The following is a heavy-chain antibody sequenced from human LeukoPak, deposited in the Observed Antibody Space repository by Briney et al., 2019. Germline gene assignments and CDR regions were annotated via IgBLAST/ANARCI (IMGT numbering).Heavy chain of an antibody. V-gene: IGHV3-33*01. D-gene: IGHD3-10*01. CDR3: ARAYYHASGGAFGMDV. CDR2: IWFDGNKK. Sequence: GGSLILSCAASGFTFSSYGMHWVRQAPGKGLEWVALIWFDGNKKDYVDSVKGRFTISRDNSKKTLYLQMNSLRAEDTALYYCARAYYHASGGAFGMDVWGQGTTVTVSS. J-gene: IGHJ6*02. CDR1: GFTFSSYG.